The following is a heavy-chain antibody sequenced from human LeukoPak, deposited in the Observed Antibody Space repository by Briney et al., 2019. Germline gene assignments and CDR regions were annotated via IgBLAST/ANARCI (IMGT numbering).Heavy chain of an antibody. V-gene: IGHV4-59*12. CDR3: ARDNIVVVPAAMPARYYYYYYMDV. CDR2: IYYSGST. D-gene: IGHD2-2*01. J-gene: IGHJ6*03. CDR1: GGSISSYY. Sequence: SETLSLTCTVSGGSISSYYWSWIRQPPGKGLEWIGYIYYSGSTNYNPSLKSRVTISVDTSKNQFSLKLSSVTAADTAVYYCARDNIVVVPAAMPARYYYYYYMDVWGKGTTVTISS.